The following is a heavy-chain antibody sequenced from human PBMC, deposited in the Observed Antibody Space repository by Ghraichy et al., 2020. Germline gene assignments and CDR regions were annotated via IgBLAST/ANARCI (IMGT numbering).Heavy chain of an antibody. Sequence: GGSLRLSCAASGFTFSSYGMHWVRQAPGKGLEWVAVIWYDGSNKYYADSVKGRFTISRDNSKNTLYLQMNSLRAEDTAVYYCAREGGGYSGYEGFDYWGQGTLVTVSS. V-gene: IGHV3-33*01. CDR1: GFTFSSYG. D-gene: IGHD5-12*01. CDR2: IWYDGSNK. J-gene: IGHJ4*02. CDR3: AREGGGYSGYEGFDY.